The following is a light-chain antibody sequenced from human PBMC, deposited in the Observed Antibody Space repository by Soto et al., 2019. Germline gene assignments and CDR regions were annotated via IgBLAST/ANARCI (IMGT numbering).Light chain of an antibody. J-gene: IGKJ2*01. Sequence: DIQMTQSPSFLSASLGDRVTITCRASQTISSFLYWYQQRPGKAPKLLIYATSNLHSGVPSRFSGAGSGTDFPLTINSLQPEDFATYYCQQSYSTPYTFGQGTKL. CDR3: QQSYSTPYT. CDR2: ATS. V-gene: IGKV1-39*01. CDR1: QTISSF.